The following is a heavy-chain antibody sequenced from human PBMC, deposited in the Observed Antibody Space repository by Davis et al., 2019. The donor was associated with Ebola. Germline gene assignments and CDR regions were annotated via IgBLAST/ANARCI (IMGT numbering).Heavy chain of an antibody. D-gene: IGHD4-17*01. CDR1: EYTFTSFY. Sequence: ASVKVSCKVFEYTFTSFYMHWVRQAPGKGFEWMGRIDPRSGDTIYAQKFQGRVTMTRDTSISTAYMELSSLRSDDTAVYYCARGTTVTPRNFDYWGQGTLVTVSS. CDR3: ARGTTVTPRNFDY. V-gene: IGHV1-2*06. CDR2: IDPRSGDT. J-gene: IGHJ4*02.